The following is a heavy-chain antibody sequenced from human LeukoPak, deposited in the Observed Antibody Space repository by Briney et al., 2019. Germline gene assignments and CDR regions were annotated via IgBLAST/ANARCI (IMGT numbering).Heavy chain of an antibody. Sequence: GASVKVSCKASGYTFITYYMHWVRQAPGQGLEWMGMINPSAGSTTYAQKFQGRVILTRDTSTSTVYMEVTSLTSEDTAVYYCARVRVDSSGWYHFGYWGQGTLVTVSS. CDR3: ARVRVDSSGWYHFGY. D-gene: IGHD6-19*01. V-gene: IGHV1-46*01. J-gene: IGHJ4*02. CDR1: GYTFITYY. CDR2: INPSAGST.